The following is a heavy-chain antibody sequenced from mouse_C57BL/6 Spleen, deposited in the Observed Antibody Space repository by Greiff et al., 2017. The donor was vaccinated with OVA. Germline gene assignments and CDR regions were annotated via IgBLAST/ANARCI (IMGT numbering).Heavy chain of an antibody. J-gene: IGHJ4*01. Sequence: EVKLVESGPVLVKPGASVKMSCKASGYTFTDYYMNWVKQSHGKSLEWIGVINPYNGGTSYNQKFKGKATLTVDKSSSTAYMELNSLTSEDSAVYYCAADSNYDAMDYWGQGTSVTVSS. CDR1: GYTFTDYY. D-gene: IGHD2-5*01. V-gene: IGHV1-19*01. CDR3: AADSNYDAMDY. CDR2: INPYNGGT.